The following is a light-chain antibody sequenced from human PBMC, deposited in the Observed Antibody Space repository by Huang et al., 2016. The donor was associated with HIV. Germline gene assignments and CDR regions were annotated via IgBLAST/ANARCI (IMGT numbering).Light chain of an antibody. CDR3: QQLHTDPIT. CDR2: GAS. Sequence: QLTQSPPSLSASVGDTIMISCRASQDIGTSLAWYQQKTGRAPKLLISGASTLQTGVPSRLSDESAETFVPRFSTGLRPEDFATYDCQQLHTDPITFGQGTRLDIK. V-gene: IGKV1-13*02. CDR1: QDIGTS. J-gene: IGKJ5*01.